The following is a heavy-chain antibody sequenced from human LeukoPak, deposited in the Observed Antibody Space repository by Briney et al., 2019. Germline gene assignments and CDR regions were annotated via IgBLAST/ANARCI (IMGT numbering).Heavy chain of an antibody. Sequence: GGSLRLSCAASGFTFSSYAMHWVRQAPGKGLEWVAVISYDGSNKYYADSVKGRFTISRDNSKNTLYLQMNSLRAEDTAVYYCARTYYDSSGYYLGYFDYWGQGTLVTVSS. CDR2: ISYDGSNK. D-gene: IGHD3-22*01. V-gene: IGHV3-30*04. CDR3: ARTYYDSSGYYLGYFDY. CDR1: GFTFSSYA. J-gene: IGHJ4*02.